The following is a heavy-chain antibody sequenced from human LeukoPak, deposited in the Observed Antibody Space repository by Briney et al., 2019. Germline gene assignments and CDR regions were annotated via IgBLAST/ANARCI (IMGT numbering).Heavy chain of an antibody. V-gene: IGHV3-30*02. D-gene: IGHD2-2*01. Sequence: GGSLRLPCAASGFTFSSYGMHWVRQAPGKGLEWVAFIRYDGSNKYYADSVKGRFTISRDNSKNTLYLQMNSLRAEDTAVYYCAKSTGYCSSTSCFAKYYFDYWGQGTLVTVSS. CDR2: IRYDGSNK. CDR1: GFTFSSYG. J-gene: IGHJ4*02. CDR3: AKSTGYCSSTSCFAKYYFDY.